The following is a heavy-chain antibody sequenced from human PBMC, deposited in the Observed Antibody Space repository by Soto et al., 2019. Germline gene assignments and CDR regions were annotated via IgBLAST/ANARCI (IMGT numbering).Heavy chain of an antibody. J-gene: IGHJ4*02. V-gene: IGHV4-31*03. Sequence: QVQLQESGPGLVKPSQTLSLTCTVSGGSISSGGYYWSWIRQHPGKGLEWIGYIYYSGSTYYNPSLKSRXXIXVVXSKNQFSLKLSSVTAADTAVYYCARDRGSSGWFDYWGQGTLVTVSS. CDR3: ARDRGSSGWFDY. CDR1: GGSISSGGYY. CDR2: IYYSGST. D-gene: IGHD6-19*01.